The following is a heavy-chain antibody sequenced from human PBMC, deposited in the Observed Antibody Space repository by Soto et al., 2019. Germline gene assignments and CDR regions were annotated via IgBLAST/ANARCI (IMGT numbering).Heavy chain of an antibody. CDR1: GFIFDDFA. D-gene: IGHD3-3*01. Sequence: EAQLVESGGGLVQPGRSLRLCCVGSGFIFDDFAIHWVRQAPGKGLEWVSGISWNSDSIGYADSVKGRFTISRDNAKNALYLQMNSLRVEDTALYYCTKVGGLYDFWSGPLHFDLWGQGTLVTVSS. CDR3: TKVGGLYDFWSGPLHFDL. J-gene: IGHJ4*02. V-gene: IGHV3-9*01. CDR2: ISWNSDSI.